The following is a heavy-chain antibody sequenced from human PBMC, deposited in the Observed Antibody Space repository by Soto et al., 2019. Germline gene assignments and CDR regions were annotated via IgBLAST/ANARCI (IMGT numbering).Heavy chain of an antibody. J-gene: IGHJ5*02. Sequence: EVQLVQSGAEVKKPGESLKISCKGSGYSFTSYWIGWVRQMPGKGLEWMGIIYPGDSDTSYSTSFQRQVTISADKSISTAYLHWSSLKASHTAMDYCASGSGPNPGRFDPWGQGTLVTVSS. CDR2: IYPGDSDT. V-gene: IGHV5-51*01. D-gene: IGHD3-10*01. CDR3: ASGSGPNPGRFDP. CDR1: GYSFTSYW.